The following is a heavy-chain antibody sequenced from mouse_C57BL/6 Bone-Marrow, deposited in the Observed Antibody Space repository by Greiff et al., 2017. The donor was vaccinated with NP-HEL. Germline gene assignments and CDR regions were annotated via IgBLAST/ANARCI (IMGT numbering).Heavy chain of an antibody. CDR3: ERRGWLLWYFDV. V-gene: IGHV5-6*01. J-gene: IGHJ1*03. D-gene: IGHD2-3*01. CDR1: GFTFSRYG. CDR2: ISSGGSYT. Sequence: EVRLVESGGDLVKPGGSLKLSCAASGFTFSRYGMSWVRQTPDKRLEWVATISSGGSYTYYPDSVTGRFTSSRDNAKNTLYLQMSSLKSEDTAMYYCERRGWLLWYFDVWGTGTTVTVSS.